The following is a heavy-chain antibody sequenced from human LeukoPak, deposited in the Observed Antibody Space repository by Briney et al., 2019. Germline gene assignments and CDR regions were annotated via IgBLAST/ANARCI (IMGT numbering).Heavy chain of an antibody. CDR2: IYSGGSS. J-gene: IGHJ3*02. D-gene: IGHD5-24*01. CDR1: GFTVSSTY. CDR3: ARDHVRRGNVRTGAFDI. V-gene: IGHV3-53*01. Sequence: GGSLRLSCAASGFTVSSTYMSWVRQAPGKGLEWVSVIYSGGSSYYADSVKGRFTISRDSSKNTVYLQMNSLRAEDTAVYYCARDHVRRGNVRTGAFDIWGQGTMVTVSS.